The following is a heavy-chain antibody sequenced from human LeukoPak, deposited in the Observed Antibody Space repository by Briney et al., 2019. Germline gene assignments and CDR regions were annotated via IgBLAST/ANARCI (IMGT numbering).Heavy chain of an antibody. V-gene: IGHV3-74*01. D-gene: IGHD5-24*01. Sequence: GGSLRLSCAASGFTFSDYWMHWVRQAPGKGLVCVSRISTDGSTTNYADSVKGRFTISRDNAKNTLYLQMNSLRAEDTAVYYCARYRLSDNFFDYWGQGTLVTVSS. J-gene: IGHJ4*02. CDR1: GFTFSDYW. CDR3: ARYRLSDNFFDY. CDR2: ISTDGSTT.